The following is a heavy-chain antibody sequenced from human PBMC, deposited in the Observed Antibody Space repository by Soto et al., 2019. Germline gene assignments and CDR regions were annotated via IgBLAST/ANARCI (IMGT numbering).Heavy chain of an antibody. J-gene: IGHJ5*02. CDR3: AKDRFTIFGVVTRLGGFDP. V-gene: IGHV3-23*01. Sequence: GGSLRLSCAASGFTFSSYAMSWVRQAPGKGLEWVSAISGSGGSTYYADSVKGRFTISRDNSKNTLYLQMNSLRAEDTAVYYCAKDRFTIFGVVTRLGGFDPWGQGTLVTVSS. D-gene: IGHD3-3*01. CDR1: GFTFSSYA. CDR2: ISGSGGST.